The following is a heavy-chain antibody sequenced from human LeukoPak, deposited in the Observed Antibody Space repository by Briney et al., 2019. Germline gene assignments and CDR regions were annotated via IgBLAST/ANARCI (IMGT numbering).Heavy chain of an antibody. CDR3: ARSETYYYDSSGYKD. V-gene: IGHV1-69*13. CDR2: IIPIFGTA. D-gene: IGHD3-22*01. Sequence: ASVKVSCKASGGTFSSYAISWVRQAPGQGLEWMGGIIPIFGTANYAQKFQGRVTITADECTSTAYMELSSLRSEDTAVYYCARSETYYYDSSGYKDWGQGTLVTVSS. CDR1: GGTFSSYA. J-gene: IGHJ4*02.